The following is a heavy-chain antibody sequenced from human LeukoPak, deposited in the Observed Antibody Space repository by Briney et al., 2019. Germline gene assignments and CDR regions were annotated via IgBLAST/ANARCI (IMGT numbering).Heavy chain of an antibody. D-gene: IGHD3-22*01. CDR1: GYTFTSYY. CDR3: ARDLDYDSSGYHPDAFDI. Sequence: ASVKVSCKASGYTFTSYYMHWVRQAPGQGLDWMGIINPSGGSTSYAQKFQGRVIMTRDTSTSTVYMELSSLRSEDTAVYYCARDLDYDSSGYHPDAFDIWGQGTMVTVSS. CDR2: INPSGGST. V-gene: IGHV1-46*01. J-gene: IGHJ3*02.